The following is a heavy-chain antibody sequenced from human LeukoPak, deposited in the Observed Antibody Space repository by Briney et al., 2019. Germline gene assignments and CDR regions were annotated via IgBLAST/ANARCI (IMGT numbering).Heavy chain of an antibody. J-gene: IGHJ4*02. CDR3: ATQGYSGYDDRGSFDS. Sequence: PSETLSLTCAVYGGSFSGYYWSWIRQPPGKGLEWIGEINHSGSTNYNPSLKSRVTISVDTSKNQFSLKLSSVTAADTAVYYCATQGYSGYDDRGSFDSWGQGTLVTVSS. V-gene: IGHV4-34*01. D-gene: IGHD5-12*01. CDR1: GGSFSGYY. CDR2: INHSGST.